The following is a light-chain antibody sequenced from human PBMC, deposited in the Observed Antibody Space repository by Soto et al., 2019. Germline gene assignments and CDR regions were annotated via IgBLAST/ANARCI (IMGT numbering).Light chain of an antibody. CDR1: QNINNW. J-gene: IGKJ1*01. Sequence: DIQMTQSPSTLSASVGDSVTITCRASQNINNWIAWYQQKPGKAPKFLIYDASTLESGVPSRFSGSGFGTEFSLTISSLQPDDFGSYYCQHMRTFGQGTKVEIK. CDR3: QHMRT. CDR2: DAS. V-gene: IGKV1-5*01.